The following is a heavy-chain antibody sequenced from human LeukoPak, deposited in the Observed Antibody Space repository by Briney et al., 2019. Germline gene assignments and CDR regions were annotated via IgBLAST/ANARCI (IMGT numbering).Heavy chain of an antibody. Sequence: ASVKVSCKASGYTFTSYGISWVRQAPGQGLEWMGWISAYNGNTNYAQKLQGRVTMTTDTSTSTAYMELRSLRAEDTAVYYCAKDTGVEFGDYGPNFDYWGQGTLVTVSS. D-gene: IGHD4-17*01. CDR3: AKDTGVEFGDYGPNFDY. V-gene: IGHV1-18*01. J-gene: IGHJ4*02. CDR2: ISAYNGNT. CDR1: GYTFTSYG.